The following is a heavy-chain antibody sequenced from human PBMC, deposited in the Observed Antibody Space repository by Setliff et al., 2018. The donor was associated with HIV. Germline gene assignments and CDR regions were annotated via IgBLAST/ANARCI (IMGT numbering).Heavy chain of an antibody. V-gene: IGHV1-46*02. Sequence: ASVKVSCKTSAYTFNSYYMHWIRQAPGQGLEWMGLIGPSGSSTTYAQNFQGRVTMSRDTSTNTVYMELSSLRSEDTAVYYCARNGVYYCGGDCFFDYWGQGTLVTVSS. CDR1: AYTFNSYY. D-gene: IGHD2-21*02. J-gene: IGHJ4*02. CDR2: IGPSGSST. CDR3: ARNGVYYCGGDCFFDY.